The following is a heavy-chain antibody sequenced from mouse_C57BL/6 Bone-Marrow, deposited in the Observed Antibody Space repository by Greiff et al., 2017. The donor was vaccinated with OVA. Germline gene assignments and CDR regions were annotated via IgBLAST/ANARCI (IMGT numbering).Heavy chain of an antibody. V-gene: IGHV1-69*01. D-gene: IGHD1-1*01. J-gene: IGHJ2*01. CDR2: IDPSDSYT. Sequence: QVQLQQPGAELVMPGASVKLSCKASGYTFTSYWMHWVKQRPGQGLEWIGEIDPSDSYTNYNQKFKGKSTLTVDKSSSTAYMQLSSLTSEDSAVYYCARGYYSSSYYFDYWGQGTTLTVTS. CDR3: ARGYYSSSYYFDY. CDR1: GYTFTSYW.